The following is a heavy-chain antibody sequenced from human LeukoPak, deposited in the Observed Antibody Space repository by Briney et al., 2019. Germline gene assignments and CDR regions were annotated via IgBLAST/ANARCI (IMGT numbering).Heavy chain of an antibody. D-gene: IGHD1-14*01. CDR2: IIPILGIA. V-gene: IGHV1-69*04. J-gene: IGHJ4*02. CDR1: GGTFSSYA. CDR3: ARGGIDKAGIFDY. Sequence: GASVEVSCKASGGTFSSYAISWVRQAPGQGLEWMGRIIPILGIANYAQKFQGRVTITADKSTSTAYMELSSLRSEDTAVYYCARGGIDKAGIFDYWGQGTLVSVSS.